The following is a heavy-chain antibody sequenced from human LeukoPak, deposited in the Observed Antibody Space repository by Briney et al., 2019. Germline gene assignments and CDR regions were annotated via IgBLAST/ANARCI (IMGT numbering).Heavy chain of an antibody. D-gene: IGHD3-22*01. CDR2: IIPIFGTA. J-gene: IGHJ3*02. CDR1: GGTFSSYA. Sequence: SVKVSRKASGGTFSSYAISWVRQAPGQGLEWMGGIIPIFGTANYAQKFQGRVTITADESTSTAYMELSSLRSEDTAVYYCARARPDTYYYDSSGYYYAFDIWGQGTMVTVSS. CDR3: ARARPDTYYYDSSGYYYAFDI. V-gene: IGHV1-69*01.